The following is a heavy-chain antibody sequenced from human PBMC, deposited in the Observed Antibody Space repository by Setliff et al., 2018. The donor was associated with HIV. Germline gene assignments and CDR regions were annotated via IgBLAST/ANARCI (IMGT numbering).Heavy chain of an antibody. V-gene: IGHV4-59*08. Sequence: PSETLSLTCTVSDGPINNYWWNWIRQSPGKGLEWIGFGHHSGTFSYNPSLNSRFTISVDTSKNQFSLKLTSVTAADTAVYYCARGVRGVVMNSVYYYYYMDVWGKGTTVTVSS. CDR1: DGPINNYW. CDR3: ARGVRGVVMNSVYYYYYMDV. CDR2: GHHSGTF. J-gene: IGHJ6*03. D-gene: IGHD3-10*01.